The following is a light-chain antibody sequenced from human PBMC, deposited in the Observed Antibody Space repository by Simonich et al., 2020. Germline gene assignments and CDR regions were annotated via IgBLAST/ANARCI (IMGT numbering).Light chain of an antibody. J-gene: IGKJ1*01. CDR2: GAS. CDR1: QRVSSN. Sequence: EIVMTQSPATPSVSPGERATLSCMASQRVSSNLAWYQQKPGQAPRHLIYGASTRATGIPARFSGSGSVTEFTLTISSLQSEDFAVYYCQQYNNWPPWTFGQGTKVEIK. V-gene: IGKV3-15*01. CDR3: QQYNNWPPWT.